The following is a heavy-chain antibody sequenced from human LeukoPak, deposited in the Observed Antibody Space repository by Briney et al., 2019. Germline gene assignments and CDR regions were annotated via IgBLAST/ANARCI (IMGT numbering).Heavy chain of an antibody. D-gene: IGHD2-21*02. Sequence: GGSLRLSCAASGFTFSSYAMHWVHQAPGKGLEWVAVISYDGSNKYYADSVKGRFTISRDNSKNTLYLQMNSLRAEDTAVYYCARDPVVVTAIPRFYFDYWGQGTLVTVSS. J-gene: IGHJ4*02. V-gene: IGHV3-30-3*01. CDR1: GFTFSSYA. CDR2: ISYDGSNK. CDR3: ARDPVVVTAIPRFYFDY.